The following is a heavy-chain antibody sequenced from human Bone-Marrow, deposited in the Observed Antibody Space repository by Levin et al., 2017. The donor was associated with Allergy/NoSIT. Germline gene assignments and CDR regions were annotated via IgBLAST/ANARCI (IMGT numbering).Heavy chain of an antibody. CDR3: ARAHVFNYDFSI. V-gene: IGHV3-66*01. CDR2: IYSDDSGGSL. D-gene: IGHD3/OR15-3a*01. CDR1: GFTVSSNY. Sequence: TGGSLRLSCSASGFTVSSNYISWVRQAPGKGLEWVAVIYSDDSGGSLYYADSVKGRFTISRDNSKNTVYLQMNSLRAGDTAVYYCARAHVFNYDFSIWGQGTMVTVSS. J-gene: IGHJ3*01.